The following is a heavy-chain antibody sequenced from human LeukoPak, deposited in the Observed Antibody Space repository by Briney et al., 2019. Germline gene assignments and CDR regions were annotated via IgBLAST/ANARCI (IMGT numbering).Heavy chain of an antibody. CDR2: ISSSSSYI. J-gene: IGHJ5*02. CDR1: GFTFSSYS. D-gene: IGHD6-13*01. CDR3: AREISSWYRTEGRFDP. V-gene: IGHV3-21*01. Sequence: GGSLRLSCAASGFTFSSYSMNWVRQAPGKGLEWVSSISSSSSYIYYADPVKGRFTISRDNAKNSLYLQMNSLRAEDTAVYYCAREISSWYRTEGRFDPWGQGTLVTVSS.